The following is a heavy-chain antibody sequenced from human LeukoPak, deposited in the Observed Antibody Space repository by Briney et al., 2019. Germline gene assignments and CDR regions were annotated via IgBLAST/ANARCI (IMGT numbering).Heavy chain of an antibody. CDR2: IYTSGST. Sequence: SQTLSLTCTVSGGSISSGSYYWSWIRQPAGKGLEWIGRIYTSGSTNYNPSLKSRVTISVDTSKKQFSLKLSSVTAADTAVYYCATQRDGDYDLWSGYYDYWGQGTLVTVSS. J-gene: IGHJ4*02. D-gene: IGHD3-3*01. V-gene: IGHV4-61*02. CDR3: ATQRDGDYDLWSGYYDY. CDR1: GGSISSGSYY.